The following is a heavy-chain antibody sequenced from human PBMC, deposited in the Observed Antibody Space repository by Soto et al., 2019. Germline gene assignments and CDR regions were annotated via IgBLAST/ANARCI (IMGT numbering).Heavy chain of an antibody. D-gene: IGHD1-1*01. J-gene: IGHJ6*02. CDR3: AKHTTGTTRFFYYYSMDV. CDR2: ISGSGIST. Sequence: GGSLRLSCAASAFSFSTYAMHWVRQAPGKGLEWVSTISGSGISTYYADSVKGRFTISRDNSKNTLYLQMNRLRAEDTAVYHCAKHTTGTTRFFYYYSMDVWGQGSTVTVSS. CDR1: AFSFSTYA. V-gene: IGHV3-23*01.